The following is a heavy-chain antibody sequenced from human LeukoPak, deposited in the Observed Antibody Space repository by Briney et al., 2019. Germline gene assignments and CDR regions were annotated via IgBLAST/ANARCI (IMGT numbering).Heavy chain of an antibody. CDR2: IYYSGST. D-gene: IGHD2-2*01. Sequence: SETLSLTCTVSGGSISSYYWSWFRQPPGKGLEWIGYIYYSGSTNYNPSLKSRVTIPVDTSKNQFSLKLSSVTAADTAVYYCARSVEDIVVVPANYYYYYYMDVWGKGTTVTVSS. J-gene: IGHJ6*03. CDR1: GGSISSYY. V-gene: IGHV4-59*01. CDR3: ARSVEDIVVVPANYYYYYYMDV.